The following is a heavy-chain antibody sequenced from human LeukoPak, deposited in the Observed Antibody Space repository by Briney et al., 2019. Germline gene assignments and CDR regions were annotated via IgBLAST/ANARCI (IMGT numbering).Heavy chain of an antibody. V-gene: IGHV3-33*08. CDR3: ARDPTTMVRGVNEYYYYYYGMDV. Sequence: GRSLRLSCAASGFTFSSYAMHWVHQAPGKGLEWVAVIWYDGSNKYYADSVKGRFTISRDNSKNTLYLQMNSLRAEDTAVYYCARDPTTMVRGVNEYYYYYYGMDVWGKGTTVTVSS. J-gene: IGHJ6*04. D-gene: IGHD3-10*01. CDR2: IWYDGSNK. CDR1: GFTFSSYA.